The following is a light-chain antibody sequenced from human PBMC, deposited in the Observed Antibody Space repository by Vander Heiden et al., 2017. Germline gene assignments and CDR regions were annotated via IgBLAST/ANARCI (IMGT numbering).Light chain of an antibody. Sequence: QPALTQPASVSGSPGPSINTVFTGTRSDVGGYNCVSWYQQHPGKAPKLMMYDVSNRPSGVSNRFSGSKSGNTASLTSDGLQAEDEADYYCSSYARSSTLVFGTGTKVIVL. V-gene: IGLV2-14*03. J-gene: IGLJ1*01. CDR3: SSYARSSTLV. CDR1: RSDVGGYNC. CDR2: DVS.